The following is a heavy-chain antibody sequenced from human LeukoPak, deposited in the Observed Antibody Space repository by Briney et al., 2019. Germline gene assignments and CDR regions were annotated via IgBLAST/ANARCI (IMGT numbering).Heavy chain of an antibody. D-gene: IGHD2-2*02. CDR2: IYYSGST. J-gene: IGHJ5*02. V-gene: IGHV4-39*01. CDR1: GGSISSSSYY. Sequence: SETLSLTCTVSGGSISSSSYYWGWIRQPPGKGLEWIGSIYYSGSTYYNPSLKSRVTISVDTSKKQFSLKLSSVTAADTAVYYCARLSRIRIVVVPAAIDWFDPWGQGPLVTVSS. CDR3: ARLSRIRIVVVPAAIDWFDP.